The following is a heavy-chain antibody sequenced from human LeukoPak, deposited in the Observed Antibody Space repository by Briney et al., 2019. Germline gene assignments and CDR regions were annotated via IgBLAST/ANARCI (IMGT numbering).Heavy chain of an antibody. D-gene: IGHD2-15*01. CDR3: AREDGYCSGGNCYSYFDS. J-gene: IGHJ4*02. CDR1: GFTFSSYA. Sequence: GGSLRLSCAASGFTFSSYAMSWVRQAPGKGLEWVAYIKKTGSETYYVDSVKGRFTITRDNTRNSLFLQMYSLRAEDTAVYFCAREDGYCSGGNCYSYFDSWGQGTLVTVSS. V-gene: IGHV3-7*01. CDR2: IKKTGSET.